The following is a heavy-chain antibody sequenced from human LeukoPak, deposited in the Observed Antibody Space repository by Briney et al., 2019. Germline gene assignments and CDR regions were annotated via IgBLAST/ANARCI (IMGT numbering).Heavy chain of an antibody. CDR1: GFTFSSYW. CDR2: INSDGSST. J-gene: IGHJ5*02. CDR3: ARAGGHYGSDPYNWFDP. V-gene: IGHV3-74*01. Sequence: PGGSLRLSCAASGFTFSSYWMHWVRQAPGKGLVWVSRINSDGSSTSYADSVKGRFTISRDNAKNTLYLQMNSLRAEDTAVYYCARAGGHYGSDPYNWFDPWGQGTLVTVSS. D-gene: IGHD3-10*01.